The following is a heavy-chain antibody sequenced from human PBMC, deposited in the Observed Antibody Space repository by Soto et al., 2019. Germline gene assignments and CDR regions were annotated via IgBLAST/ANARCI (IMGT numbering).Heavy chain of an antibody. V-gene: IGHV3-33*01. CDR2: IWYDGSNK. D-gene: IGHD6-13*01. CDR1: GFTFSSYG. CDR3: ARDPLSSNIAAAGTSAFDI. J-gene: IGHJ3*02. Sequence: GGSLRLSCAASGFTFSSYGMHWVRQAPGKGLEWVAVIWYDGSNKYYADSVKGRFTISRDNSKNTLYLQMNSLRAEDTAVYYCARDPLSSNIAAAGTSAFDIWGQGTMVTVS.